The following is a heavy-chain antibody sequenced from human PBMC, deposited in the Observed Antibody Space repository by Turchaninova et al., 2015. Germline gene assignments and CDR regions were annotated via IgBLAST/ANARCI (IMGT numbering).Heavy chain of an antibody. J-gene: IGHJ4*02. V-gene: IGHV1-69*12. D-gene: IGHD3-22*01. CDR2: IIPLFGTE. Sequence: QVQLVQSGAEVKKPGSSVKVSCKASGGTFSTSAISWVRQAAGQGLEWVGGIIPLFGTEKHAQKFRGRVTITADESTSTAYMELNSLRSEDTALYYCARGPDSSAYYYFYWGQGTLVTVSS. CDR1: GGTFSTSA. CDR3: ARGPDSSAYYYFY.